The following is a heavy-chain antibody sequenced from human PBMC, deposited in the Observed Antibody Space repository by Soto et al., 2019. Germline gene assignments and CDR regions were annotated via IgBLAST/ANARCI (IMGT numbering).Heavy chain of an antibody. V-gene: IGHV3-23*01. D-gene: IGHD3-16*02. CDR3: AREHDYLWGSYRYTDDAFDM. Sequence: GGALRLSCAASGFTFSSYAISWVRQAPGKGLEWVSAISASGGSTYYADSVKGRFTISRDNSKNTLYLHMNSLRAEDTAVYYCAREHDYLWGSYRYTDDAFDMWGQGTMVTVSS. J-gene: IGHJ3*02. CDR1: GFTFSSYA. CDR2: ISASGGST.